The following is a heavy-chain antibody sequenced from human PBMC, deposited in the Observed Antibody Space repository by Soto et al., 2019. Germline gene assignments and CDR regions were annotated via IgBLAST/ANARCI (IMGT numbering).Heavy chain of an antibody. CDR1: GFRFSNYD. CDR3: ARPLPARSPLGGYYFDF. CDR2: ISFDGSNK. Sequence: QVHLVESGGGVVQPGKSLRLSCVASGFRFSNYDMNWVRQAPGKGLEWVAVISFDGSNKYYADSVKGRFTISRDNSKNTLYLQMHSLRIEDTAVFYCARPLPARSPLGGYYFDFWGQGSLVAVSS. J-gene: IGHJ4*02. D-gene: IGHD3-16*01. V-gene: IGHV3-30*04.